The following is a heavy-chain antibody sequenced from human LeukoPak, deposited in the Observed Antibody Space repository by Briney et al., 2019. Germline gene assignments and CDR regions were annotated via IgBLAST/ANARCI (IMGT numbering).Heavy chain of an antibody. CDR1: GGSISSYY. V-gene: IGHV4-4*07. Sequence: PSETLSLTCIVSGGSISSYYWSWIRQPAGKGLEWIGRIYTSGSTNYNPSLKSRVTMSVDTSKNQFSLKLSSVTAADTAVYYCAREYSSSWYLPADHYYYYMDVWGKGTTVTVSS. CDR2: IYTSGST. CDR3: AREYSSSWYLPADHYYYYMDV. D-gene: IGHD6-13*01. J-gene: IGHJ6*03.